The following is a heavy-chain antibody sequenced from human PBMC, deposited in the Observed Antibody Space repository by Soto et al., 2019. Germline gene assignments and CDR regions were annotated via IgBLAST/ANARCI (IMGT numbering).Heavy chain of an antibody. CDR1: GFTFSSYA. CDR3: AKDRDGAAAGPTKFYGMDV. CDR2: IIGSGDST. V-gene: IGHV3-23*01. Sequence: EVQLLESGGGLVQPGWSLRLSCAASGFTFSSYAMSWVRQAPGKGLEWVSVIIGSGDSTYYADSVRGRFTISRDNYRNPLSLQMNRLRAEDPAVYYCAKDRDGAAAGPTKFYGMDVWGQGTTVTVSS. D-gene: IGHD6-13*01. J-gene: IGHJ6*02.